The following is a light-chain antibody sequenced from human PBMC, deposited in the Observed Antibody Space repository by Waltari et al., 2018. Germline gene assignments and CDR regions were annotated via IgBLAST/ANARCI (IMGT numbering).Light chain of an antibody. V-gene: IGKV4-1*01. CDR2: WAS. J-gene: IGKJ1*01. CDR3: QQYYSTPWT. CDR1: QSVLYSSNNKNY. Sequence: DIVMTQSPDSLAVSLGERAPINCKSSQSVLYSSNNKNYLAWYQQKPGQPPKLLIYWASTRESGVPDRYSGRGSGTDFTLTNSSLQAEDVAVYYCQQYYSTPWTFGQGTKVEIK.